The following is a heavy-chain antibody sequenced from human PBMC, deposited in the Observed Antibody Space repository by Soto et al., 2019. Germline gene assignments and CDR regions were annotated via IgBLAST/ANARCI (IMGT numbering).Heavy chain of an antibody. V-gene: IGHV3-30-3*01. D-gene: IGHD6-13*01. CDR3: ARDPYSSSWYPPYYYYYGMDV. CDR2: ISYDGSNK. J-gene: IGHJ6*02. Sequence: QVQLVESGGGVVQPGRSLRLSCAASGFTFSSCAMHWVRQTPGKGLEWVAVISYDGSNKYYADSVKGRFTISRDNSKNTLYLQMNSLRAEDTAVYYCARDPYSSSWYPPYYYYYGMDVWGQGTTVTVSS. CDR1: GFTFSSCA.